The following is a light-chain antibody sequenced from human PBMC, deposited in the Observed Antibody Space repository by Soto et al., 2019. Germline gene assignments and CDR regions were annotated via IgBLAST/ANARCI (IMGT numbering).Light chain of an antibody. Sequence: EIVLTQSPATLSLSPGEGATLFCRASQSVSSYLAWYQQTPGQAPRLLIYDASNRATGIPARFSGSGSGTDFTLTISSLEPEDFAVYYCQHRSNWPLTFGGGTKVEIK. V-gene: IGKV3-11*01. J-gene: IGKJ4*01. CDR2: DAS. CDR3: QHRSNWPLT. CDR1: QSVSSY.